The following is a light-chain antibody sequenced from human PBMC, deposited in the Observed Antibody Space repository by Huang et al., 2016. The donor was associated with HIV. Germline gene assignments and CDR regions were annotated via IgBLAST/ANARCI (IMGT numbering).Light chain of an antibody. CDR1: ESLVYRDGNTY. V-gene: IGKV2-30*01. J-gene: IGKJ3*01. Sequence: VVMTQSPLSLPVTLGQPASISCRSSESLVYRDGNTYLNWFQQRPGQSPRRLIYKVSIRDSGVPDRFSGSGSGTNFTLKISRVEAEDVGIYYCMQGSHWPPTFGPGTKVDFK. CDR2: KVS. CDR3: MQGSHWPPT.